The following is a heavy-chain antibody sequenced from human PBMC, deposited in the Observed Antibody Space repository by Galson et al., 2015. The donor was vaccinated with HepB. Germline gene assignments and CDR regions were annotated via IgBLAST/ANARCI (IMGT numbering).Heavy chain of an antibody. CDR3: ARGKWVAAAGKVYGMDV. D-gene: IGHD6-13*01. J-gene: IGHJ6*02. Sequence: SLRLSCAASGFTFSSYSMNWVRQAPGKGLEWVSSISSSSSYIYYADSVKGRFTISRDNAKNSLYLQMNSLRAEDTAVYYCARGKWVAAAGKVYGMDVWGQGTTVTVSS. CDR2: ISSSSSYI. CDR1: GFTFSSYS. V-gene: IGHV3-21*01.